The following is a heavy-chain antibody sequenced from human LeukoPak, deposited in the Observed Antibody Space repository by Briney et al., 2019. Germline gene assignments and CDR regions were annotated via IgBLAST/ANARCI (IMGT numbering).Heavy chain of an antibody. D-gene: IGHD3-3*01. V-gene: IGHV4-31*03. CDR3: ATPYDFWSGYYY. CDR2: TYYSGST. Sequence: SQTLSLTCTVSGGSISSGGYYWSWIRQHPGKGLEWIGYTYYSGSTYYNPSLKSRVTISVDTSKNQFSLKLSSVTAADTAVYYCATPYDFWSGYYYWGQGTLVTVSS. J-gene: IGHJ4*02. CDR1: GGSISSGGYY.